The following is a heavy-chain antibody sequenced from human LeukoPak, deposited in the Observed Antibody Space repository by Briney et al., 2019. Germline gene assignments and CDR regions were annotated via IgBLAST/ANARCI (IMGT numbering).Heavy chain of an antibody. V-gene: IGHV1-8*01. D-gene: IGHD3-10*01. J-gene: IGHJ4*02. CDR2: MTPSNGYT. CDR3: ARRVAYGGEGSDY. CDR1: GYTFTNYD. Sequence: ASVKVSCKASGYTFTNYDINWVRQASGQGLEWVGWMTPSNGYTGYAQKFQGRVTVTRDTSTSTAYMELSSLRSEDTAVYYCARRVAYGGEGSDYWGQGTLVTVSS.